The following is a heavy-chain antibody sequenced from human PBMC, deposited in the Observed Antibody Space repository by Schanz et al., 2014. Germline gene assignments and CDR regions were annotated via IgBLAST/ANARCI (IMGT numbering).Heavy chain of an antibody. CDR1: GGSVSSGGDY. Sequence: QVQLQESGPGLVKPSQTLSLTCTVSGGSVSSGGDYWSWIRQHPGKGLEVIGFISYSGSTYYNPSLKRRVTISVDTSKNQVSLNLSSATAADTAVYYCARDRGHGDLPGDIWGQGTMVNVSS. J-gene: IGHJ3*02. V-gene: IGHV4-31*03. D-gene: IGHD4-17*01. CDR3: ARDRGHGDLPGDI. CDR2: ISYSGST.